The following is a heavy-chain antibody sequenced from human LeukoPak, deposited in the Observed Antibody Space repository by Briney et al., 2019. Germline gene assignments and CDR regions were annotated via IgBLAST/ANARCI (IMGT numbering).Heavy chain of an antibody. J-gene: IGHJ6*04. CDR2: ISSSGSTI. CDR1: GFTFSSYE. Sequence: GGSLRLSCAASGFTFSSYEMNCVRQAPGKGLEGGSYISSSGSTIYYAESVKGRFTISRDNAKNSLYLQMNSLSAEDTAVYYCAELGITMIGGVWGKGPTVTISS. D-gene: IGHD3-10*02. V-gene: IGHV3-48*03. CDR3: AELGITMIGGV.